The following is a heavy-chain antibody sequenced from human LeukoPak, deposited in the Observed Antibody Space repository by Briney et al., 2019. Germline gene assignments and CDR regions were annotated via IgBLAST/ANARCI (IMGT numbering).Heavy chain of an antibody. CDR2: IYTSGST. CDR1: GGPISSGSYY. Sequence: TLSLTCTVSGGPISSGSYYWSWIRQPAGKGLEWIGRIYTSGSTNYNPSLKSRVTISVDTSKNQFSLKLSSVTAADTAVYYCARETYYYGSGNSHFDYWGQGTLVTVSS. D-gene: IGHD3-10*01. V-gene: IGHV4-61*02. CDR3: ARETYYYGSGNSHFDY. J-gene: IGHJ4*02.